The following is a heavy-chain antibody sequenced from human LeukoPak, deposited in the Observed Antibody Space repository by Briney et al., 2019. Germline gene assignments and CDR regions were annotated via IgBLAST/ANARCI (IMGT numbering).Heavy chain of an antibody. D-gene: IGHD3-10*01. CDR1: GFTVSSYW. CDR3: ARDLGYYYGSGSYVY. CDR2: IKQDGSEK. J-gene: IGHJ4*02. V-gene: IGHV3-7*03. Sequence: GGSLRLSCAASGFTVSSYWMSWVRQAPGKGLEWVANIKQDGSEKYYVYSVKGRFTISRDNAKNSLYLQMNSLRAEDTAVYYCARDLGYYYGSGSYVYWGQGTLVTVSS.